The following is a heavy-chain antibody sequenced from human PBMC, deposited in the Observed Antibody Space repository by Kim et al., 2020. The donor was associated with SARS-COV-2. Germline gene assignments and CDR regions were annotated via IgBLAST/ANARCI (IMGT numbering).Heavy chain of an antibody. CDR2: ISSSGSTI. Sequence: GGSLRLSCAASGFTFSDYYMSWIRQAPGKGLEWVSYISSSGSTIYYADSVKGRFTISRDNAKNSLYLQMNSLRAEDTAVYYCARVSTRYSSSWYVDYWGQGTLVTVSS. CDR1: GFTFSDYY. CDR3: ARVSTRYSSSWYVDY. J-gene: IGHJ4*02. V-gene: IGHV3-11*04. D-gene: IGHD6-13*01.